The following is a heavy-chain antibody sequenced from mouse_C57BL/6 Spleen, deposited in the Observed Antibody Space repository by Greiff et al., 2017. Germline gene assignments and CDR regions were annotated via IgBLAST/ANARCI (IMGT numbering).Heavy chain of an antibody. D-gene: IGHD2-2*01. CDR3: ARRGSMVTTWDY. Sequence: VQLQQPGAELVKPGASVKMSCKASGYTFTSYWITWVKQRPGQGLEWIGDIYPGRGSTNYNEQFKSKATLTVDTASSTAYMQLSSLTSEDSAVYYCARRGSMVTTWDYWGQGTTLTVSS. J-gene: IGHJ2*01. CDR2: IYPGRGST. CDR1: GYTFTSYW. V-gene: IGHV1-55*01.